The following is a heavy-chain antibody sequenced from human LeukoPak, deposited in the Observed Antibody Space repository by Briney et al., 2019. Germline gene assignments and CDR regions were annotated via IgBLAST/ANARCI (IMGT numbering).Heavy chain of an antibody. V-gene: IGHV3-15*01. CDR3: STVSARHRTAPY. CDR2: IKSKTDGGTT. Sequence: GGSLRLSCAASGFTFSNAWMSWVRQAPGKGLEWVGRIKSKTDGGTTDYAAPVKGRFTISRDDSKNTLYLQMNSLKTEDTAVYYCSTVSARHRTAPYWGQGTLVTVSS. CDR1: GFTFSNAW. J-gene: IGHJ4*02. D-gene: IGHD2-21*02.